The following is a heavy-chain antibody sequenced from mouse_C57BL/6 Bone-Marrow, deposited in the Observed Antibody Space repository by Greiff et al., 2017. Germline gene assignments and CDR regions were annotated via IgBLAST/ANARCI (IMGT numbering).Heavy chain of an antibody. V-gene: IGHV1-76*01. Sequence: QVQLKESGAELVRPGASVKLSCKASGYTFTDYYINWVKQRPGQGLEWIARINPGSGNTYYNEKFKGKATLTAEKSSSTAYMQLSSLTSEDSAVYFGAKRSYWYFDVGGTGTTVTVSS. J-gene: IGHJ1*03. CDR3: AKRSYWYFDV. CDR1: GYTFTDYY. CDR2: INPGSGNT.